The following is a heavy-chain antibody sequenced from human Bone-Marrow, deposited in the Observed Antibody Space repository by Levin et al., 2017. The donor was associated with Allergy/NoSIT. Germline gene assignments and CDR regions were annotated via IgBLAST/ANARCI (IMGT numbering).Heavy chain of an antibody. Sequence: GGSLRLSCVASGFTFSNYGMHWVRQAPGKGLEWVAVIWNDGSNKYYADFAEGRFTISRDNSKNTLSLQMNSLRVEDTALYYCGRYDIYDLSTDSWGQGTLVAVS. CDR3: GRYDIYDLSTDS. CDR1: GFTFSNYG. V-gene: IGHV3-33*01. J-gene: IGHJ5*01. D-gene: IGHD5/OR15-5a*01. CDR2: IWNDGSNK.